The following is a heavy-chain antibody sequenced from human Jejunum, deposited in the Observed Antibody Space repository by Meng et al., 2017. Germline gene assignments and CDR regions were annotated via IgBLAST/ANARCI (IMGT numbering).Heavy chain of an antibody. Sequence: RQGSGPALVAPSETVSLPCPSSGGVSRGGSYDWTWVRQSAGKGLEWIGYNFDNGRPNYNPSLKSRVPMSVDTSRNQFSLKLSSVTVADTAVYYCARDNWGSIDYWGQGVLVTVSS. V-gene: IGHV4-61*01. CDR3: ARDNWGSIDY. J-gene: IGHJ4*02. D-gene: IGHD7-27*01. CDR1: GGVSRGGSYD. CDR2: NFDNGRP.